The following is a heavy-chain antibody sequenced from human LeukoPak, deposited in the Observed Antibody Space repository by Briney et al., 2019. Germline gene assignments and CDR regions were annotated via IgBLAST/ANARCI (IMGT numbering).Heavy chain of an antibody. V-gene: IGHV4-38-2*01. D-gene: IGHD6-13*01. Sequence: SESLSLTCAVSGYSISSYYYWGWIQQPPGKRLEWIGSISHSGSTYYNPSLKSRVTISGDTSKNQFSLKLSSVTAADTAVSYCARLSVAAAGTWGQGTMVTVSS. CDR3: ARLSVAAAGT. CDR1: GYSISSYYY. J-gene: IGHJ3*01. CDR2: ISHSGST.